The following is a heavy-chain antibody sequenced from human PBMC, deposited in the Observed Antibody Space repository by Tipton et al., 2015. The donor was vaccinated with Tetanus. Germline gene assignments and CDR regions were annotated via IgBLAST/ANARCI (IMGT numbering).Heavy chain of an antibody. CDR2: IYYSGTT. J-gene: IGHJ4*02. CDR1: GGSINSGGYF. Sequence: TLSLTCTVSGGSINSGGYFWNWIRQYPGKGLEWIGYIYYSGTTHYNPSLKSRLAMSVDVSKNQFSLRLSSVTAADSAVYYCARANYGSSKKGPFDSWGQGTLVIVSS. CDR3: ARANYGSSKKGPFDS. D-gene: IGHD5-24*01. V-gene: IGHV4-31*03.